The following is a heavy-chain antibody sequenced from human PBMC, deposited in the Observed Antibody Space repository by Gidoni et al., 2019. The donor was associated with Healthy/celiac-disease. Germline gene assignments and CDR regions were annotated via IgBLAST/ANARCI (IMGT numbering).Heavy chain of an antibody. J-gene: IGHJ4*02. Sequence: QVQLVASGGGVVQPGRSLRLSCAASGFTFSSYGMHWVRQAPGKALEWVAVISYDGSNKYYADSVKGRFTISRDNSKNTLYLQMNSLRAEDTAVYYCAKDRSDYGDYVGYWGQGTLVTVSS. CDR1: GFTFSSYG. V-gene: IGHV3-30*18. CDR3: AKDRSDYGDYVGY. CDR2: ISYDGSNK. D-gene: IGHD4-17*01.